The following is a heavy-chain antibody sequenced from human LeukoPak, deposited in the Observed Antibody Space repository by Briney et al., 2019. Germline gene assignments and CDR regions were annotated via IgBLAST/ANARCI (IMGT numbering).Heavy chain of an antibody. D-gene: IGHD3-16*01. Sequence: GGSLRLSCAASGLTFSNFGMSWVRQAPGNGLEWVSAISAGGGTYYADTVKGRFTISRDNSKNTLYLQMSSLRAEDTALYYCAKRSSLNYFDSWGQGTLVTVSS. CDR3: AKRSSLNYFDS. V-gene: IGHV3-23*01. J-gene: IGHJ4*02. CDR2: ISAGGGT. CDR1: GLTFSNFG.